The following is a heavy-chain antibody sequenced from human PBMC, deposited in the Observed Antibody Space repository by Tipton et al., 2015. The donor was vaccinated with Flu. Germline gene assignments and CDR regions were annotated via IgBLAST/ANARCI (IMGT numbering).Heavy chain of an antibody. Sequence: LRLSCTVPGGSISSYYWSWIRQPPGKGLEWIGYIYYSGSTNYNPSLKGRVTISVDTSKNQFSLKLSSVTAADTAVYYCARDMNGEYFDYWGQGTLVTVSS. D-gene: IGHD1-1*01. V-gene: IGHV4-59*01. J-gene: IGHJ4*02. CDR1: GGSISSYY. CDR3: ARDMNGEYFDY. CDR2: IYYSGST.